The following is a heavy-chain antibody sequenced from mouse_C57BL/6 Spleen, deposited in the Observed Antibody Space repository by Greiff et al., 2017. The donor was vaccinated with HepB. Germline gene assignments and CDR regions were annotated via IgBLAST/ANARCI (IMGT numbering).Heavy chain of an antibody. CDR3: AAGLRRAWFAY. J-gene: IGHJ3*01. CDR2: INPNNGGT. Sequence: EVQLQQSGPELVKPGASVKISCKASGYTFTDYYMNWVKQSHGKSLEWIGDINPNNGGTSYNQKFKGKATLTVDKSSSTAYMELRSLTSEDSAVYYCAAGLRRAWFAYWGQGTLVTVSA. CDR1: GYTFTDYY. D-gene: IGHD2-4*01. V-gene: IGHV1-26*01.